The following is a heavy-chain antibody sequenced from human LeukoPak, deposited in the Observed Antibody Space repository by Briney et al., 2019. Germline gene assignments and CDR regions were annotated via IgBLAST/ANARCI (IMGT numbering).Heavy chain of an antibody. CDR2: INPNSGGT. Sequence: ASVRVSCKASGYTFTGYYMHWVRQAPGQGLEWMGWINPNSGGTNYAQKFQGRVTMTRDTSISTAYMELSRLRSDDTAVYYCARVRRAARPVGAFDIWGQGTMVTVSS. D-gene: IGHD6-6*01. V-gene: IGHV1-2*02. CDR3: ARVRRAARPVGAFDI. CDR1: GYTFTGYY. J-gene: IGHJ3*02.